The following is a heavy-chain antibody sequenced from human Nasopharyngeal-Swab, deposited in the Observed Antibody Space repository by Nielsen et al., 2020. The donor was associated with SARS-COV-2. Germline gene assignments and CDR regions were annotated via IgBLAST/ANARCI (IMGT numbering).Heavy chain of an antibody. V-gene: IGHV4-39*01. J-gene: IGHJ4*02. Sequence: WIRQPPGKGLEWIGSIYYSGSTYYNPSLKSRVTISVDTSKNQFSLKLSSVTAADTAVHYCARPGYDSSGYASYFDYWGQGTLVT. CDR3: ARPGYDSSGYASYFDY. D-gene: IGHD3-22*01. CDR2: IYYSGST.